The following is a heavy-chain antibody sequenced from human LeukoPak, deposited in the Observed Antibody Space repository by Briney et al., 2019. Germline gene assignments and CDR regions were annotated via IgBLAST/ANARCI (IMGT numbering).Heavy chain of an antibody. CDR2: IDKDGNEI. CDR3: VTDGDKWNDFEY. V-gene: IGHV3-7*01. D-gene: IGHD1-1*01. CDR1: GLSIRNFW. Sequence: GGSLRLSCAASGLSIRNFWMHWVRQAPGKGLDWVAIIDKDGNEIKYVDSVKGRFTLSGDNAKNSVYLQMNSLTTEDTALYYCVTDGDKWNDFEYWGQGTLVTVSS. J-gene: IGHJ4*02.